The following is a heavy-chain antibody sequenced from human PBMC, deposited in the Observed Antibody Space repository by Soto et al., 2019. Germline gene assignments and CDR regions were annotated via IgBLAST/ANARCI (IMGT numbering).Heavy chain of an antibody. CDR2: ISAYNGNT. Sequence: ASVKVSCKASGYTFTSYGISWVRQAPGQGLEWMGWISAYNGNTNYAQKLQGRVTMTTDTSTSTAYMELRSLRSDDTAVYYCARVGGYYYGSGGYYYYYGMDVWGQGTTVTVSS. CDR3: ARVGGYYYGSGGYYYYYGMDV. D-gene: IGHD3-10*01. J-gene: IGHJ6*02. CDR1: GYTFTSYG. V-gene: IGHV1-18*01.